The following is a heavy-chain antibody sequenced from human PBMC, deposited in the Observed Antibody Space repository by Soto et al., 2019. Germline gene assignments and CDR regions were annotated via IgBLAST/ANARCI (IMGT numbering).Heavy chain of an antibody. Sequence: ASVKVSCKASGGTFSSYAISWVRQAPGQGLEWMGWISAYNGNTNYAQKLQGRVTMTTDTSTSTAYMELRSLRSDDTAVYYCARAGSYYDFWSGFYGMDVWGQGTTVTAP. V-gene: IGHV1-18*04. J-gene: IGHJ6*02. CDR2: ISAYNGNT. CDR3: ARAGSYYDFWSGFYGMDV. CDR1: GGTFSSYA. D-gene: IGHD3-3*01.